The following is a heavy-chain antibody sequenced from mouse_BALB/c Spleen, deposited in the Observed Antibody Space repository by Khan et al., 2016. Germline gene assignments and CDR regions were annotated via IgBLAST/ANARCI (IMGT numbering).Heavy chain of an antibody. CDR1: GFSLTSYG. CDR3: AKEGGNWYFDV. CDR2: IWRGGYT. V-gene: IGHV2-5-1*01. J-gene: IGHJ1*01. Sequence: VQLQESGPSLVQPSQSLSISCTVSGFSLTSYGVHWVRQSPGKSLEWLGVIWRGGYTDYNTPFMSRLSITRDNSKRQVSFKMNSLQADDTAIYYCAKEGGNWYFDVWGAGTTVTVSS.